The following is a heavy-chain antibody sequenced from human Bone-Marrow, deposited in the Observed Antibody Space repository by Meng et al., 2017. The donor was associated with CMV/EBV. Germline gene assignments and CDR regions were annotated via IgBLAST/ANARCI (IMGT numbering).Heavy chain of an antibody. Sequence: GESLKISCVDSGFSFSNYAMSWIRQAPGKGLEWVSVFYTGGSIYYADSVRGRFTISRDNSKNTLYLQMNSLRAEDTAVYYCAKDREYFGTTSCYSVAFDFWGQGTMVTVSS. D-gene: IGHD2-2*01. CDR3: AKDREYFGTTSCYSVAFDF. CDR1: GFSFSNYA. J-gene: IGHJ3*01. CDR2: FYTGGSI. V-gene: IGHV3-23*03.